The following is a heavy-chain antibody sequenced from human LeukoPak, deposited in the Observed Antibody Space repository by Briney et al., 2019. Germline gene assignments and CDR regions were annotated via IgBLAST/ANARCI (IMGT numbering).Heavy chain of an antibody. CDR2: IHHSGST. CDR1: AYSISSGYY. V-gene: IGHV4-38-2*02. D-gene: IGHD1-1*01. Sequence: SETLSLTCTVSAYSISSGYYWGWIRQPPGKGLEWIGSIHHSGSTYYNPSLKSRVTISVDTSKNQLSLKLSSVTAADTAVYYCARGILELDYWGQGTLVTVSS. CDR3: ARGILELDY. J-gene: IGHJ4*02.